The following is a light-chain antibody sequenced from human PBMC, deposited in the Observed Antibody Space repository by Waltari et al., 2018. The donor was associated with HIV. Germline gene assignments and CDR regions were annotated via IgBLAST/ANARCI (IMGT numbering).Light chain of an antibody. CDR2: EAS. V-gene: IGKV1-39*01. J-gene: IGKJ3*01. Sequence: DIQMTQSPSPLSASVGDSVSIPFRASQTVTNKVNWYQQNPGKAPQLLIYEASTLQSGVPSRFRGGGSGTDFTLTITSLQPDDFATYFCQQSYSSPLTFGPGTKLDIK. CDR1: QTVTNK. CDR3: QQSYSSPLT.